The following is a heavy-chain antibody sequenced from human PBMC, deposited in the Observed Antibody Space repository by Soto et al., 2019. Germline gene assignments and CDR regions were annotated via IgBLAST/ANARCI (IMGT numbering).Heavy chain of an antibody. CDR3: AKAVGLLWFGEFPYYYYGMDV. J-gene: IGHJ6*02. D-gene: IGHD3-10*01. CDR1: GFTFSSYA. Sequence: GGSLRLSCAASGFTFSSYAMSWVRQALGKGLEWVSAISGSGGSTYYADSVKGRFTISRDNSKNTLYLQMNSLRAEDTAVYYCAKAVGLLWFGEFPYYYYGMDVWGQGTTVIVSS. V-gene: IGHV3-23*01. CDR2: ISGSGGST.